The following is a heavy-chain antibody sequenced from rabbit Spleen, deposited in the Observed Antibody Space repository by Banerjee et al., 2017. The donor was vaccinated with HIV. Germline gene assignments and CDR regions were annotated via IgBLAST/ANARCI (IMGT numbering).Heavy chain of an antibody. Sequence: QEQLVESGGGLVQPEGSLTLTCTASGFSFGDRDVMCWVRQAPGKGPEWITCIYAGNGVHYYATWAKGRFTISKISSTTVTLRMISLTAADTATYFCARGSAAMTMVITGFYFNLWGPGTLVTVS. CDR3: ARGSAAMTMVITGFYFNL. D-gene: IGHD2-1*01. CDR2: IYAGNGVH. J-gene: IGHJ4*01. V-gene: IGHV1S45*01. CDR1: GFSFGDRDV.